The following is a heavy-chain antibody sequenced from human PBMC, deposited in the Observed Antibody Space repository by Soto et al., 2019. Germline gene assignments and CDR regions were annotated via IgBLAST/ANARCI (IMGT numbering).Heavy chain of an antibody. CDR2: ISSSSSYI. D-gene: IGHD3-16*02. CDR3: ARFMITFGGVIAHLFDY. J-gene: IGHJ4*02. Sequence: EVQLVESGGGLVKPGGSLRLSCAASGFTFSSYSMNWVRQAPGKGLEWVSSISSSSSYIYYADSVKGRFTISRDNAKNSLYLQMNSLSAEDTAVYYCARFMITFGGVIAHLFDYWGQGTLVTVSS. CDR1: GFTFSSYS. V-gene: IGHV3-21*01.